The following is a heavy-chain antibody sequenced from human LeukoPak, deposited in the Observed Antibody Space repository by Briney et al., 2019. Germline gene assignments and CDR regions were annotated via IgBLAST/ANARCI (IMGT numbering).Heavy chain of an antibody. CDR1: GFTFSSYA. J-gene: IGHJ4*02. CDR2: ISDSGGRT. CDR3: ARDDAPSHYDFWSGYVGY. Sequence: HPGGSLRLSCAASGFTFSSYAMSWVRQGPGKGLEWVSGISDSGGRTYHADSVEGRFTISRDNAKNSLYLQMNSLRAEDTAVYYCARDDAPSHYDFWSGYVGYWGQGTLVTVSS. V-gene: IGHV3-23*01. D-gene: IGHD3-3*01.